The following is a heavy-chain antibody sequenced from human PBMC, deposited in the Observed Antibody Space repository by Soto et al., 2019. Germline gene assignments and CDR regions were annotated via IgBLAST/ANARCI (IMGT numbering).Heavy chain of an antibody. Sequence: QVQLVQSGAEVKKPGASVKVSCKASGYTFTSYGISWVRQAPGQGLEWMGWISAYNGNTNYAQKLQGRVTMTTDTATSTXXMXRXXLRSDDTAVYYCAKHSLGYCSGGSCYPDYYYGMDVWGQGTTVTVSS. J-gene: IGHJ6*02. CDR3: AKHSLGYCSGGSCYPDYYYGMDV. CDR1: GYTFTSYG. D-gene: IGHD2-15*01. CDR2: ISAYNGNT. V-gene: IGHV1-18*01.